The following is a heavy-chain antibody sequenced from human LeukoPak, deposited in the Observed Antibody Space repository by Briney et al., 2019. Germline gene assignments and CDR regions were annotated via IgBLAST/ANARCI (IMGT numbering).Heavy chain of an antibody. CDR1: GGSISSLY. Sequence: SETLSLTCSVSGGSISSLYWSWIRQPPGKGLEWIGYTYYTGSTNYNPSLKSRVTMFVDMSKNQFSLRPSSVTAADTAVYYCARHRAYSSSSPFDYWGQGTLVTVSS. D-gene: IGHD6-6*01. V-gene: IGHV4-59*08. CDR3: ARHRAYSSSSPFDY. J-gene: IGHJ4*02. CDR2: TYYTGST.